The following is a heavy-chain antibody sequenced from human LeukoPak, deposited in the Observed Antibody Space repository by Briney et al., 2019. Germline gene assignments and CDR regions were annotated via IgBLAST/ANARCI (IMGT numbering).Heavy chain of an antibody. Sequence: SVKVSRKASVGTLSSYAISGVRQAPGQGVEWMGGIILIFGTPNYAQNFQGRVTITTDESTSTACLELSSLRSEDTAVCGCARDRGYSYGLDYWGQGTLVTVSS. CDR3: ARDRGYSYGLDY. J-gene: IGHJ4*02. CDR2: IILIFGTP. CDR1: VGTLSSYA. V-gene: IGHV1-69*05. D-gene: IGHD5-18*01.